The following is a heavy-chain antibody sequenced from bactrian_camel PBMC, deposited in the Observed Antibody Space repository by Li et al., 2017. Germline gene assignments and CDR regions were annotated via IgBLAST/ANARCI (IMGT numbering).Heavy chain of an antibody. D-gene: IGHD2*01. CDR2: INRGGTT. CDR1: GFLFSSHH. CDR3: VADSRAYMCGRRWAEY. V-gene: IGHV3S40*01. J-gene: IGHJ4*01. Sequence: QLVESGGGLVLPGGSLRLSCAASGFLFSSHHMSWVRQAPGKGLEWVSIINRGGTTYYADSMKGRFTISRDNATNTVYLQMNSLKPEDTAMYHCVADSRAYMCGRRWAEYWGQGTQV.